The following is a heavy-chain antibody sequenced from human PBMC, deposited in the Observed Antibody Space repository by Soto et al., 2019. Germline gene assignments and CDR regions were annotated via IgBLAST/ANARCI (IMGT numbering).Heavy chain of an antibody. CDR1: GYTFTSYG. J-gene: IGHJ4*02. Sequence: ASVKVSCKASGYTFTSYGISWVRQAPGQGLEWMGWISAYNGNTNYAQKLQGRVTRTTDTSTSTAYMELRSLRSDDTAVYYCAREYFGVVTHAAGDYFDYWGQGTLVTVSS. CDR2: ISAYNGNT. D-gene: IGHD3-3*01. V-gene: IGHV1-18*01. CDR3: AREYFGVVTHAAGDYFDY.